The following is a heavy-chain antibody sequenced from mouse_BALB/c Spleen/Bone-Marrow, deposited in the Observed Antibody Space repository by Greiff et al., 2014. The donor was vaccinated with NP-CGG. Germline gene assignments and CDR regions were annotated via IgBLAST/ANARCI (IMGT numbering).Heavy chain of an antibody. Sequence: VQLQQSGAELVKPGAAVKLSCAASGFNIKDTFIQWVKQRPEQGLEWIGSIDPANDNSKFDPKFQGKATLTADTSSNTAYLQLSSLTSEDTAVYFCTRNYVSHYFDYWGQGTTLTVSS. CDR3: TRNYVSHYFDY. V-gene: IGHV14-3*02. D-gene: IGHD1-1*01. J-gene: IGHJ2*01. CDR2: IDPANDNS. CDR1: GFNIKDTF.